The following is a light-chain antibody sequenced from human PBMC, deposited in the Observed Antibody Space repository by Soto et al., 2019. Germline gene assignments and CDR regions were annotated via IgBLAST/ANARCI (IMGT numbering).Light chain of an antibody. Sequence: DIQMTQSPSTLSASVRDRVTITCRASQSISSWLAWYQQKPGKAPKLLIYDASSLESGVPSRFSGSGSGTEFTLTISSLQSEDFAVYYCQQYNNWWTFGQGTKVDI. V-gene: IGKV1-5*01. CDR2: DAS. J-gene: IGKJ1*01. CDR1: QSISSW. CDR3: QQYNNWWT.